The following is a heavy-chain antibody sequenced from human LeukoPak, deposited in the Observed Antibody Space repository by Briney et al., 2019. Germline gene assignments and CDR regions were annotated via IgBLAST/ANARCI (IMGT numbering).Heavy chain of an antibody. Sequence: PSETLSLTCIFSGGSLSSYYWSWIRQPPGKGLEWIGYIYYSGSTNYNPSLKSRVTISVDTSKNQFSLKLSSVTAADTAVYYCARVVTSLTTVILDYCGQGTLVTVSS. J-gene: IGHJ4*02. V-gene: IGHV4-59*01. CDR1: GGSLSSYY. CDR3: ARVVTSLTTVILDY. D-gene: IGHD4-17*01. CDR2: IYYSGST.